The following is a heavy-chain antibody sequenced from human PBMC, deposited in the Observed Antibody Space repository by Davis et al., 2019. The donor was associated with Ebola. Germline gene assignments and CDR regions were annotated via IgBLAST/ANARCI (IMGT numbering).Heavy chain of an antibody. CDR3: AKDIRSSSWYNYYYGMDV. V-gene: IGHV3-9*01. CDR2: ISWNSGSI. D-gene: IGHD6-13*01. Sequence: GGSLRLSCAASGFTFDDYAMHWVRQAPGKGLEWVSGISWNSGSIGYADSVKGRFTISRDNAKNSLYLQMNSLRAEDTALYYCAKDIRSSSWYNYYYGMDVWGKGTTVTVSS. CDR1: GFTFDDYA. J-gene: IGHJ6*04.